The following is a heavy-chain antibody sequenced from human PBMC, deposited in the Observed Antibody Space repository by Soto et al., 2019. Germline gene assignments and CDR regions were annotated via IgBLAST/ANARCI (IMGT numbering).Heavy chain of an antibody. J-gene: IGHJ6*03. D-gene: IGHD2-2*01. CDR1: GYTFTSYY. V-gene: IGHV1-46*03. CDR3: ARASSTIVVVPAAMNYYYYMDV. Sequence: ASVKVSCKASGYTFTSYYIHWVRQAPGQGLEWMGIINPSGGSTNYAQKFQGRVTMTRDTSTSTVYMELSSLRSEDTAVYYCARASSTIVVVPAAMNYYYYMDVWGKGTTVTVSS. CDR2: INPSGGST.